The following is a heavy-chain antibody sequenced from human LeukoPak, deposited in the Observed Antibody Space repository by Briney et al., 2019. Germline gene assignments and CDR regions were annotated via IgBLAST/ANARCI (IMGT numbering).Heavy chain of an antibody. V-gene: IGHV3-9*03. Sequence: PGRSLRLSCAASGFTFDDYAMHWVRQAPGKGLEWVSGISWNSGSIGYADSVKGRFTISRDNAKNSLYLQMNSLRAEDMALYYCAKGWGTTVTAPFDYWGQGTLVTVSS. D-gene: IGHD4-17*01. CDR1: GFTFDDYA. J-gene: IGHJ4*02. CDR2: ISWNSGSI. CDR3: AKGWGTTVTAPFDY.